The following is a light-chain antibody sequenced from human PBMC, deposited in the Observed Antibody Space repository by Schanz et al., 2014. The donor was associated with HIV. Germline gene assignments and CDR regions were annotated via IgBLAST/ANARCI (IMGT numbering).Light chain of an antibody. J-gene: IGKJ4*01. CDR1: QSLLHSDGYNY. CDR2: SGS. V-gene: IGKV2-28*01. Sequence: DIVMTQSPVSLPVTPGEPASISCRSNQSLLHSDGYNYLDWYLQKPGQSPHVLIYSGSNRASGVPDRFSGSGSGTNFTLQISRVEAEDVGVYYGMQALQTPLTFDGGTKVEIK. CDR3: MQALQTPLT.